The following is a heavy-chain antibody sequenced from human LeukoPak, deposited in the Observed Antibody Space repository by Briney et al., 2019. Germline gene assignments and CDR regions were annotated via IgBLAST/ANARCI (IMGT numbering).Heavy chain of an antibody. D-gene: IGHD1-1*01. V-gene: IGHV3-21*01. Sequence: GGSLRLSCAASGFTFSNYKMNWVRQTPGKGLEWVSHISSSSSGIYYADSVKGRFTISRDNTKNTVYLQMNSLRAEDTALYYCATDPPCATAGYWGQGTLVTASS. CDR2: ISSSSSGI. J-gene: IGHJ4*02. CDR1: GFTFSNYK. CDR3: ATDPPCATAGY.